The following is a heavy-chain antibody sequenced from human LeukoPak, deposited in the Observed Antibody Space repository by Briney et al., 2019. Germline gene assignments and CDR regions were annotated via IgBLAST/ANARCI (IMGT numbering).Heavy chain of an antibody. CDR2: INHSGST. Sequence: PSETLSLTCAVYGGSFSGYYWSWIRQPPGKGLEWIGEINHSGSTNYNPSLKSRVTISVDTSKNHFSLKLSSVTAADTAVYYCARQKIEVGPTQRRTGGWFDPWGQGTLVTVSS. J-gene: IGHJ5*02. CDR3: ARQKIEVGPTQRRTGGWFDP. V-gene: IGHV4-34*01. CDR1: GGSFSGYY. D-gene: IGHD1-26*01.